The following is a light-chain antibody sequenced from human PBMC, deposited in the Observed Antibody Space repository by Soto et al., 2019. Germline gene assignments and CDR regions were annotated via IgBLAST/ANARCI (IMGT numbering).Light chain of an antibody. CDR2: DAS. Sequence: ENQLRQSPGTLALSPEKRYTPACTATESVVSNYLAWYQLKPGQAPRLLIYDASSRATGIPDRFSGSGSGTDVTLTISRLEPEDFAVYYCQQYGRIPWTFGRGTKVDIK. CDR3: QQYGRIPWT. V-gene: IGKV3-20*01. CDR1: ESVVSNY. J-gene: IGKJ1*01.